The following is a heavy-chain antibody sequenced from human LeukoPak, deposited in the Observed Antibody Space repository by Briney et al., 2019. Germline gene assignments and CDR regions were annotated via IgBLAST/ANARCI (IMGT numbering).Heavy chain of an antibody. V-gene: IGHV4-59*01. D-gene: IGHD5-12*01. CDR3: ARRGDSGYDFFFDY. CDR2: IYYSGST. CDR1: GGSISSYY. J-gene: IGHJ4*02. Sequence: SETLSLTCTVSGGSISSYYWSWIRQPPGKGLEWIGYIYYSGSTTYNPSLKSRVTISVDTSKNQFSLKLSSVTAADTAVYYCARRGDSGYDFFFDYWGQGTLVSVSS.